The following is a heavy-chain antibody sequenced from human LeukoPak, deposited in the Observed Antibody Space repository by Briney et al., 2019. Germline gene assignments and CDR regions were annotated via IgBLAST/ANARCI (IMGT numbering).Heavy chain of an antibody. Sequence: ASVKVSCKASGYTFIAYGLHWVRQAPGQRPEWMGWINADNGDTKYSQNFQGRVTITGDASATTAYRELSSLRTEDTAGYFCARGGRLLWFGGFDYWGQGTLVTVSS. J-gene: IGHJ4*02. CDR1: GYTFIAYG. CDR3: ARGGRLLWFGGFDY. CDR2: INADNGDT. D-gene: IGHD3-10*01. V-gene: IGHV1-3*01.